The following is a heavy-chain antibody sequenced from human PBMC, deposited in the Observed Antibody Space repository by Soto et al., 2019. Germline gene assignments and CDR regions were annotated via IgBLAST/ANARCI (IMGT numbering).Heavy chain of an antibody. D-gene: IGHD6-13*01. CDR1: GLTFSSYG. Sequence: GGSLRLSCAASGLTFSSYGMHWVRQAPGKGLEWVAVIWYDGSNKYYADSVKGRFTISRDNSKNTLYLQMNSLRAEDTAVYYCARETPQYSSSWYESKNWFDPWGQGTLVTVSS. J-gene: IGHJ5*02. CDR3: ARETPQYSSSWYESKNWFDP. CDR2: IWYDGSNK. V-gene: IGHV3-33*01.